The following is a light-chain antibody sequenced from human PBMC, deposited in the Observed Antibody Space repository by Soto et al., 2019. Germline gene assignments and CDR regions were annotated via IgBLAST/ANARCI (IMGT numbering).Light chain of an antibody. Sequence: EIVMTQSPATLSVSPGERATLSCRASQSVSSNLAWYQQKPGQAPRLLIYGASTRATGIPARFSGSGSGTEFTLTISSLQSEDFAVYYCQQYHNWPPRITFGQGTRLEIK. V-gene: IGKV3-15*01. J-gene: IGKJ5*01. CDR2: GAS. CDR1: QSVSSN. CDR3: QQYHNWPPRIT.